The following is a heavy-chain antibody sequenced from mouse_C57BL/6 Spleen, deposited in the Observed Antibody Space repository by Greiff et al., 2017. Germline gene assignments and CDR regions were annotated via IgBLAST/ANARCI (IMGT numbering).Heavy chain of an antibody. CDR2: IRNKANGYTT. D-gene: IGHD1-1*01. Sequence: VQGVESGGGLVQPGGSLSLSCAASGFTFTDYYMSWVRQPPGKALEWLGFIRNKANGYTTEYSASVKGRFTISRDNSQSILYLQMNALRAEDSATYYCARDYGSLYWYFDVWGTGTTVTVSS. CDR1: GFTFTDYY. J-gene: IGHJ1*03. CDR3: ARDYGSLYWYFDV. V-gene: IGHV7-3*01.